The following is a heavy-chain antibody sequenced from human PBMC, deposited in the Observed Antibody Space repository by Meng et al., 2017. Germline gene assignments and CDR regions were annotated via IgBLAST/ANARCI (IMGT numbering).Heavy chain of an antibody. V-gene: IGHV1-3*01. CDR3: ARDLSGSGTFDY. CDR2: INAGNGNT. Sequence: QVQLVQSGAEVKKPGASVKVSCKASGYIFTSYVMHWVRQAPGQRLEWMGWINAGNGNTKYSQKFQGRVTIIRDTSASTAYMELSSLRSEDTAVYYCARDLSGSGTFDYWGQGTLVTVSS. CDR1: GYIFTSYV. J-gene: IGHJ4*02. D-gene: IGHD3-10*01.